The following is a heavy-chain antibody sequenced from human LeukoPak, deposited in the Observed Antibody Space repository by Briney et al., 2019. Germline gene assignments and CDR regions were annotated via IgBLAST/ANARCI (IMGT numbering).Heavy chain of an antibody. J-gene: IGHJ5*02. Sequence: PSETLSLTCAVSGYSISSGYYWGWIRQPPGKGLEWIGSIYHSGSTYYNPSLKSRVTISVDTSKNQFSLKLSSVTAADTAVYYCARRFVEFPWFDPWGQGTLVTVSS. CDR2: IYHSGST. CDR3: ARRFVEFPWFDP. CDR1: GYSISSGYY. V-gene: IGHV4-38-2*01. D-gene: IGHD3-3*01.